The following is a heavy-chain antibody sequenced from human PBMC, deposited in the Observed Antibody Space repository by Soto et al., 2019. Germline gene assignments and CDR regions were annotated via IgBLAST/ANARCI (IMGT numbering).Heavy chain of an antibody. V-gene: IGHV3-23*01. CDR3: AKDPAMIVGGDVDY. J-gene: IGHJ4*02. CDR1: GCTFSSYA. CDR2: ISGSGGST. Sequence: EVQLLESGGGLVQPGGSLRLSCEAAGCTFSSYAMSWVRQAPGKGLEWVSAISGSGGSTYYADSVKGRFTISRDNSKNTLYLQMNSLRAEDTAVYYCAKDPAMIVGGDVDYWGQGTLVTVSS. D-gene: IGHD3-22*01.